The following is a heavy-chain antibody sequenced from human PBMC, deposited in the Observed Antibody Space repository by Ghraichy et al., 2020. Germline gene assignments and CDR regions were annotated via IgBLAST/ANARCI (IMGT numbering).Heavy chain of an antibody. CDR2: IYETGST. Sequence: LSLTCSVSGYSISTGYYWGWIRQPPGEGLEWIGSIYETGSTFYNPSLRSRVTISVDKSRNQFSLTMRSMTAADTAVYYCARVLDYYGSGNFGGDYWGQGILVTVSS. V-gene: IGHV4-38-2*02. J-gene: IGHJ4*02. CDR1: GYSISTGYY. D-gene: IGHD3-10*01. CDR3: ARVLDYYGSGNFGGDY.